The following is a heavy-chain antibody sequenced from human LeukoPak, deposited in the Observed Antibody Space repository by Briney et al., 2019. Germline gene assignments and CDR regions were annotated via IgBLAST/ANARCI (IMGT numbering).Heavy chain of an antibody. CDR3: ARSGSYHLAADR. D-gene: IGHD1-26*01. Sequence: PSGTLSLTCTVSGGSISSYYWSWIRQPPGKGLEWIGYIYYSGSTNYNPSLKSRVTISVDTSKNQFSLRLSSVTAADTAVYYCARSGSYHLAADRWGQGTLVTVSS. CDR1: GGSISSYY. V-gene: IGHV4-59*08. J-gene: IGHJ5*02. CDR2: IYYSGST.